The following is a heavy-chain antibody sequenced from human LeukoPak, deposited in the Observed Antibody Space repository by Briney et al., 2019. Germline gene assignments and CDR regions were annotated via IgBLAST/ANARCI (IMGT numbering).Heavy chain of an antibody. V-gene: IGHV4-34*01. D-gene: IGHD2-15*01. CDR3: ARGGIVVAVYFDF. J-gene: IGHJ4*02. CDR2: MKQSGTP. Sequence: SETLSLTCAVYGGSFSAFHWNWIRQSPAKGLEWLGEMKQSGTPRYNPSLKSRVAISVDTSKNELFLKMRSVTAADTAVYYCARGGIVVAVYFDFWGRGTLVTVSS. CDR1: GGSFSAFH.